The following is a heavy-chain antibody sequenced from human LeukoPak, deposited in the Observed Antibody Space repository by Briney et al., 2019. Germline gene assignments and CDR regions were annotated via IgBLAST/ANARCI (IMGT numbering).Heavy chain of an antibody. J-gene: IGHJ5*02. CDR1: DYSIISDYY. V-gene: IGHV4-38-2*02. D-gene: IGHD3-10*01. Sequence: SETLSLTCGVSDYSIISDYYWGWIRQPPGKGLEWIGSIYHSGSTYYNPSLKSRVTISVDTSKNQFSLKLTSVTAADTTVYYCAREGTSGTNWFDPWGQGTLVTVSS. CDR2: IYHSGST. CDR3: AREGTSGTNWFDP.